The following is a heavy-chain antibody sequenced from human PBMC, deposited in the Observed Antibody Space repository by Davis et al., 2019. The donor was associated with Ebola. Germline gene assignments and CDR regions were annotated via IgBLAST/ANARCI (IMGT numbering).Heavy chain of an antibody. V-gene: IGHV4-34*01. Sequence: SETLSLTCAVYGGSFSDYFWSWIRQSPEKGLEWIGEISHHNGDTNYNPSLKSRVTISVDTSKNQFSLKLSSVTAADTAVYYCARDDVLVMYGFDYWGQGTLVTVSS. CDR1: GGSFSDYF. D-gene: IGHD2-8*02. CDR2: ISHHNGDT. CDR3: ARDDVLVMYGFDY. J-gene: IGHJ4*02.